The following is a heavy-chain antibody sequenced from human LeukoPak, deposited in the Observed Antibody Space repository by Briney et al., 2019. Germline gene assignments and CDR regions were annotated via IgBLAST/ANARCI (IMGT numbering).Heavy chain of an antibody. CDR3: ARDVTMMGLN. J-gene: IGHJ4*02. CDR2: IRYDGSNK. CDR1: GFTFSSYG. Sequence: GGSLRLSCAASGFTFSSYGMHWVRQAPGKGREWVAFIRYDGSNKYYADSVKGRFTISRDNSKNTLYLQMNSLRAEDTAVYYCARDVTMMGLNWGQGTLVTVSS. V-gene: IGHV3-30*02. D-gene: IGHD3-22*01.